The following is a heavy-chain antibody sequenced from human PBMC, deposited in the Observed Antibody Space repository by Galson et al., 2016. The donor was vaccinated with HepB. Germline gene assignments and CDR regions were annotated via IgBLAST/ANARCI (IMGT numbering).Heavy chain of an antibody. J-gene: IGHJ4*02. CDR1: GFTFSNYG. Sequence: SLRLSCAASGFTFSNYGMHWVRQAPGKGLEWVAVISYDGSYKYYADSVKGRFTISRDNSKNTLYLQMNSLRAEDTAVYYCAKDLADYYDSTGYYTGLDYWGQGTLVTVSS. CDR3: AKDLADYYDSTGYYTGLDY. D-gene: IGHD3-22*01. V-gene: IGHV3-30*18. CDR2: ISYDGSYK.